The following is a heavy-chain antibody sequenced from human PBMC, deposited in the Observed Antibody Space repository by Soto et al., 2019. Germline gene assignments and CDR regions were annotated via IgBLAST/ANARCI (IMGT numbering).Heavy chain of an antibody. CDR1: GYTFTSSG. CDR3: AATPRIELWLFDI. V-gene: IGHV1-18*01. Sequence: GASVKVSCTASGYTFTSSGISWVRQAPGQGLEWMGWISAYNGNTNYAQKLQGRVTMTTDTSTSTAYMELRSLRSDDTAVYYCAATPRIELWLFDIWGQGTMVTVSS. J-gene: IGHJ3*02. D-gene: IGHD5-18*01. CDR2: ISAYNGNT.